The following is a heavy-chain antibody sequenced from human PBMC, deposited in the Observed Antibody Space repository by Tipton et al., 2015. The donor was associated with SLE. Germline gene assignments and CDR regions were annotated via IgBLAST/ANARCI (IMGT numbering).Heavy chain of an antibody. V-gene: IGHV3-23*01. Sequence: SLRLSCAASGFTFSSYAMSWVRQAPGKGLEWVSGISGSGGSTYYADSVKGRFTISRDNSKNALSLQMNSLRAGDTAVDYCAKTSTAAAIGFHLGYWGQGTLVPVSS. D-gene: IGHD2-2*02. J-gene: IGHJ4*02. CDR3: AKTSTAAAIGFHLGY. CDR1: GFTFSSYA. CDR2: ISGSGGST.